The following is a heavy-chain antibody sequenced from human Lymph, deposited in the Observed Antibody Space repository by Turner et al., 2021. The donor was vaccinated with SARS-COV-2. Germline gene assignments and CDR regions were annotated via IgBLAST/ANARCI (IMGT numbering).Heavy chain of an antibody. D-gene: IGHD2-21*02. V-gene: IGHV3-21*01. CDR2: ITFTSSYI. CDR1: GFTFSSYS. J-gene: IGHJ4*02. CDR3: ARGPPDFPYYFDY. Sequence: EVQLVESGGGLVKPGGSLRRSCAASGFTFSSYSMNWVRQAPVKVLEWVSSITFTSSYIYYADSVKGRFTISRDNAKNSLYLQMNSLRAEDTAVYYCARGPPDFPYYFDYWGQGTLVTVSS.